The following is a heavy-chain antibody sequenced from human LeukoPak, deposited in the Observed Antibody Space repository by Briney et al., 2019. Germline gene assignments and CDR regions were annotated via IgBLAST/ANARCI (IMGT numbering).Heavy chain of an antibody. Sequence: GSLLLSCAASGFTLSSYWMHWVRQAPEKGLVWVSRINGDGSATTYADSVRGRFTISKDNAKNTLYLQMNSLRAEDTAVYYCARDLDGSGSYHWFDPWGQGTLVTVSS. J-gene: IGHJ5*02. D-gene: IGHD3-10*01. CDR3: ARDLDGSGSYHWFDP. CDR1: GFTLSSYW. CDR2: INGDGSAT. V-gene: IGHV3-74*01.